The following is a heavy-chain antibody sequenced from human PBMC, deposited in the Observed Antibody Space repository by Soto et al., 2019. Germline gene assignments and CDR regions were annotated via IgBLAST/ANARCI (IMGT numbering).Heavy chain of an antibody. V-gene: IGHV3-7*05. Sequence: EVQLVESGGGLVQPGGSLRLSCAASGFTFSSYWMSWVRQAPGKGLEWVVNIKQDGSEKYYVDSVKGRFTISRDNAKNSLYLQMNSLRAEDTAVYYCARSMYYDILTGFDYWGQGTLVTVSS. CDR2: IKQDGSEK. D-gene: IGHD3-9*01. CDR1: GFTFSSYW. CDR3: ARSMYYDILTGFDY. J-gene: IGHJ4*02.